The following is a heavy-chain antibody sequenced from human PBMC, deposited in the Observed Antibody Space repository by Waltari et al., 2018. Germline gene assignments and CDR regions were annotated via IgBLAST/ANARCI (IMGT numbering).Heavy chain of an antibody. D-gene: IGHD1-7*01. CDR1: GFTFRGSP. CDR3: AKWGNWNYPSYYFDY. V-gene: IGHV3-23*01. Sequence: EVQLLQSGEGLVQPGGYLRLHCAASGFTFRGSPMALFPSAPGKGLEWVSAISGSGGSTYYADSVKGRFTISGDNSKNTLYLQMNSLRAEDTAVYYCAKWGNWNYPSYYFDYWGQGTLVTVSS. J-gene: IGHJ4*02. CDR2: ISGSGGST.